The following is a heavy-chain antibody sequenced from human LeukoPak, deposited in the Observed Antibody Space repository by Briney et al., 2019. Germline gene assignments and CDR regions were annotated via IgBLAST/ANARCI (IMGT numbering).Heavy chain of an antibody. J-gene: IGHJ4*02. CDR1: GFIFSNYY. CDR2: IGSSGSTI. V-gene: IGHV3-11*04. Sequence: PGGSLRLSCAASGFIFSNYYMSWIRQAPGKGLEWVSYIGSSGSTIYYADSVKGRFTISRDNAKNSLYLQMNSLRAEDTAVYYCARDFSPYCSGGSCYAPFDYWGQGTLVTVSS. CDR3: ARDFSPYCSGGSCYAPFDY. D-gene: IGHD2-15*01.